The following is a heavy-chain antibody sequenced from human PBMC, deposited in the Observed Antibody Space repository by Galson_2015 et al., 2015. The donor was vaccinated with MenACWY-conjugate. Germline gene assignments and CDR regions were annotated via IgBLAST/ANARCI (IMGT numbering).Heavy chain of an antibody. CDR1: GYTFTTYS. D-gene: IGHD2-2*01. Sequence: SVKVSCKASGYTFTTYSIHWVRQAPGQRLEWMGWINAGNGNAKYSQNFQGRVTITRDTSATTAYMELSSLRSEDTAVYYCSRSPKVVVPAAFFDSWGQGTLVTVSS. V-gene: IGHV1-3*01. CDR2: INAGNGNA. CDR3: SRSPKVVVPAAFFDS. J-gene: IGHJ4*02.